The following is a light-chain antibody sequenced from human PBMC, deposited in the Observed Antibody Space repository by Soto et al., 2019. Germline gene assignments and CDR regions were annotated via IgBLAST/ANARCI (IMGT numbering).Light chain of an antibody. CDR1: QSISIY. Sequence: DIQLTQSPSSLSASVGDRVTITCRANQSISIYLNWYQQKPGKAPKLLISESSKLQSGVPSGFSGSGLGTDFTLTISSLQPEDFATYYCQQSYSTPFTFGPGTTVDI. CDR2: ESS. V-gene: IGKV1-39*01. J-gene: IGKJ3*01. CDR3: QQSYSTPFT.